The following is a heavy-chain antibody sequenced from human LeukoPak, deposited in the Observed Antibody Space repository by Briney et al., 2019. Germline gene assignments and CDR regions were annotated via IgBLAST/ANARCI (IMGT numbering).Heavy chain of an antibody. CDR1: GGSISSYY. CDR2: IYYSGST. V-gene: IGHV4-59*01. Sequence: SETLSLTCTVSGGSISSYYWSWIRQTPGKGLEWIGYIYYSGSTNYNPSLKSRVTISVDTSKNQFSLKLSSVTAADTAVYYCARVYYDFWSGYYRPYYYGMDVWGQGTTVTVSS. D-gene: IGHD3-3*01. CDR3: ARVYYDFWSGYYRPYYYGMDV. J-gene: IGHJ6*02.